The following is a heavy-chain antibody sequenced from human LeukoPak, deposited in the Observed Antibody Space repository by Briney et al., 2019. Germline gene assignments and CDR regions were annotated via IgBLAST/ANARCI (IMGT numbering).Heavy chain of an antibody. CDR3: AREKFSPFDY. J-gene: IGHJ4*02. V-gene: IGHV3-64*01. Sequence: GGSLRLSCAASGFTFSSYAMHWVRQAPGKGLEYVSAISSNGGSTYYANSVKGRFTISRDNSKNTLYLQMGSLRAEDMAVYYCAREKFSPFDYWGQGTLVTVSS. CDR1: GFTFSSYA. CDR2: ISSNGGST.